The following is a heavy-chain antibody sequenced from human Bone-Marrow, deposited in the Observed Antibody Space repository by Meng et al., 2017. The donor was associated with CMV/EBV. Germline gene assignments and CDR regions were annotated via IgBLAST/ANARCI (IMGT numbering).Heavy chain of an antibody. CDR2: ISAYNGNT. CDR3: ARGEGRITIFGVVIKGPLAY. Sequence: ASVKVSCKASGYTFSSYGISWVRQAPGQGLEWMGWISAYNGNTNYAQKLQGRVIMTTDTSTSTAYMELRSLRSDDTAVYYCARGEGRITIFGVVIKGPLAYWGQGTLVTVSS. V-gene: IGHV1-18*01. D-gene: IGHD3-3*01. J-gene: IGHJ4*02. CDR1: GYTFSSYG.